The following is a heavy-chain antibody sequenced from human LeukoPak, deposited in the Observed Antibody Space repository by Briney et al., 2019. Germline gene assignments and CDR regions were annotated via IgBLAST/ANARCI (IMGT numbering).Heavy chain of an antibody. CDR2: ISSSSSTI. CDR3: AKAGPYYYDSSGYYPLFDY. Sequence: AGSLTLSCAASGFTFSSYSMNWVRQAPGQGMEWVSYISSSSSTIYYADSVKDRLTLSRDNSKNTLFLQMNSLIAEDTAVYYCAKAGPYYYDSSGYYPLFDYWGQGTLVTVSS. D-gene: IGHD3-22*01. V-gene: IGHV3-48*01. J-gene: IGHJ4*02. CDR1: GFTFSSYS.